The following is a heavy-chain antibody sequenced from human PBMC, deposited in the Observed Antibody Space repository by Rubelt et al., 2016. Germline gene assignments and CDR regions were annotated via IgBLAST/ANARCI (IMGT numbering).Heavy chain of an antibody. J-gene: IGHJ6*02. V-gene: IGHV1-58*01. CDR2: IVVGSGNT. D-gene: IGHD5-12*01. CDR3: AADSGYGPSMDV. CDR1: GFTFTSSA. Sequence: QMQLVQSGPEVKKPGTSVKVSCKASGFTFTSSAVQWVRQARGQRLEWLGWIVVGSGNTNYAQKFQEGVTITRDMSTSTADMELSSLRSEDTAVYYCAADSGYGPSMDVWGQGTTVTVSS.